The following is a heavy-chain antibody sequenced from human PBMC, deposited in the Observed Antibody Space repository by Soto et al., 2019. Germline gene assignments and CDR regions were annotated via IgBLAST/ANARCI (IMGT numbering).Heavy chain of an antibody. CDR1: GFTFSSYW. V-gene: IGHV3-74*01. Sequence: GGSLRLSCAASGFTFSSYWMHWVRQAPGKGLVWVSRSNSDGSSTSYADSVKGRFTISRDNVKNTLYLQMNSLRAEDTAVYYCASGDYGMDAWGQGTTVTVSS. D-gene: IGHD3-16*01. J-gene: IGHJ6*02. CDR3: ASGDYGMDA. CDR2: SNSDGSST.